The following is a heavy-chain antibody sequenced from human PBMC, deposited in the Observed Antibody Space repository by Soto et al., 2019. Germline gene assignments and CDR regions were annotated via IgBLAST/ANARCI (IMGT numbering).Heavy chain of an antibody. J-gene: IGHJ4*02. CDR3: ARQGDFWSGSGDFDY. Sequence: QLQLHESGPGLVKPSETLSLTCSVSGGSISSNNYYWGWIRQPPGKGLEWIGNIYYNGFTYYNPSLKSRVTISVYTSKNHFSLRLTSVTATDTAVYYCARQGDFWSGSGDFDYWGQGILVPVSS. CDR1: GGSISSNNYY. CDR2: IYYNGFT. D-gene: IGHD3-3*01. V-gene: IGHV4-39*01.